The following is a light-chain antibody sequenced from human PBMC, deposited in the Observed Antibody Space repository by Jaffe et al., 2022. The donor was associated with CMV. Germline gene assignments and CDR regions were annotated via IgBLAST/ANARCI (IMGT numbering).Light chain of an antibody. CDR1: SSDVGNN. Sequence: QSALTQPASVSGSPGQSITMSCTGTSSDVGNNVAWYQQHPGEVPRLMIYDVSRRPSGVSNRFSGSKSGNTASLTISGLQAEDEAYYYCSSYTSSSYILFGGGTKLTVL. J-gene: IGLJ3*02. CDR2: DVS. CDR3: SSYTSSSYIL. V-gene: IGLV2-14*03.